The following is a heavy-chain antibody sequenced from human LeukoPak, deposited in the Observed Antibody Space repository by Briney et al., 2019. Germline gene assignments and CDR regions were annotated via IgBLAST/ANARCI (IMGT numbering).Heavy chain of an antibody. J-gene: IGHJ6*03. D-gene: IGHD2-21*01. Sequence: GGSLRLSCTVSGFTFGNYAMTWVRQGPGQGMEPVSSASTDGTAYYANSVKGRFTISRDNSKSTLYLRINSLRAEDTAVYYCAKLRHGGYYSYMDVWGKGTTVTVSS. CDR2: ASTDGTA. CDR3: AKLRHGGYYSYMDV. CDR1: GFTFGNYA. V-gene: IGHV3-23*01.